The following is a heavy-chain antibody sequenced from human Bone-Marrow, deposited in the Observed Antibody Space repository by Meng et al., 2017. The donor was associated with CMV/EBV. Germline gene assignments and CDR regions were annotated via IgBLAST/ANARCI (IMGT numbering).Heavy chain of an antibody. J-gene: IGHJ4*02. CDR1: GFTVSSNY. Sequence: GESLKISCAASGFTVSSNYMGWVRQAPGKGLEWVSVIYSGGSTYYADSVKGRFTISRDNSKNTLYLQMNSLRAEDTAVYYRAREPGGYDDYWGQGTLVTVSS. V-gene: IGHV3-53*01. CDR2: IYSGGST. D-gene: IGHD5-12*01. CDR3: AREPGGYDDY.